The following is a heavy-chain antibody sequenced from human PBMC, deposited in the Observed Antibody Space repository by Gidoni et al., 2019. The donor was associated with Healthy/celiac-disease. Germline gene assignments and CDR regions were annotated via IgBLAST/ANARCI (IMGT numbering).Heavy chain of an antibody. CDR2: IYHSGST. CDR3: VRGPSNYYDSSGFDY. J-gene: IGHJ4*02. Sequence: QVQLQESGPGLVKPSETLSLTCAVSGYSISSGYYWGWIRQPPGKGLEWIGSIYHSGSTYYNPSLKSRVTISVDTSKNQFSLKLSSVTAADTAVYYCVRGPSNYYDSSGFDYWGQGTLVTVSS. D-gene: IGHD3-22*01. CDR1: GYSISSGYY. V-gene: IGHV4-38-2*01.